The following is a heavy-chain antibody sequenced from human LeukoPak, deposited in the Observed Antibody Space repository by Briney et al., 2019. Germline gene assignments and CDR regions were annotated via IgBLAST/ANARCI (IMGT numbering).Heavy chain of an antibody. CDR2: ISSNGGST. V-gene: IGHV3-64*02. Sequence: GGSLRLSCAASGFTFSNYAMHWVRQAPGEGLEYVSAISSNGGSTYYADSVKGRFTISRDNSKNTLFLQMNSLRAEDTAVYYCARDRSSSWRDDFDYWGQGTLVTVSS. D-gene: IGHD6-13*01. J-gene: IGHJ4*02. CDR1: GFTFSNYA. CDR3: ARDRSSSWRDDFDY.